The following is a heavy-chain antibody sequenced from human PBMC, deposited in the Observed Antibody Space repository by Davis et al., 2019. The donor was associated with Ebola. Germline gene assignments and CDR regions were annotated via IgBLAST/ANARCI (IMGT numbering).Heavy chain of an antibody. CDR1: AFTFTNYY. D-gene: IGHD3-10*01. CDR2: INPSGSST. J-gene: IGHJ4*02. Sequence: ASVKVSCKASAFTFTNYYMHWVRQAPGQGLEWMGIINPSGSSTSYAQKFQGRVTVTRDTSTSTVFMELSSLRSEDTAVYYCAVPAIAPGVWYYLDYWGQGTLVTVSS. CDR3: AVPAIAPGVWYYLDY. V-gene: IGHV1-46*01.